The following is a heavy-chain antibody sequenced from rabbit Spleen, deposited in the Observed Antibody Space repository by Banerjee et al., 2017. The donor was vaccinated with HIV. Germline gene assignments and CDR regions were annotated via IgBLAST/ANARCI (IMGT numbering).Heavy chain of an antibody. CDR2: AYAGSSGST. V-gene: IGHV1S40*01. Sequence: QSLEESGGGLVKPGASLTLTCKASGFSFNSGYDMCWVRQAPGEGLEWVACAYAGSSGSTYSATWATGRFTIYKTSSTTVTLQMTSLTAADTATYFCARDVGTSFSTYGMDLWGPGTLVTVS. CDR1: GFSFNSGYD. J-gene: IGHJ6*01. D-gene: IGHD8-1*01. CDR3: ARDVGTSFSTYGMDL.